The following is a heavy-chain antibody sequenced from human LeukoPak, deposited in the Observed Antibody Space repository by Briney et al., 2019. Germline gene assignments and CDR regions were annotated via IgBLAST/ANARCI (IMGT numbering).Heavy chain of an antibody. V-gene: IGHV3-74*01. CDR1: GFTFSNYW. J-gene: IGHJ4*02. D-gene: IGHD3-22*01. CDR2: LNSDGSST. Sequence: SGGSLRLSCAASGFTFSNYWMHWVRHAPGKGLVWVSRLNSDGSSTNYADSVKGRFTFSRDNSKNTLYLQMNSLRTEDTAVYYCAIGGYQYDSSGHNYLDYWGQGTLVTVSS. CDR3: AIGGYQYDSSGHNYLDY.